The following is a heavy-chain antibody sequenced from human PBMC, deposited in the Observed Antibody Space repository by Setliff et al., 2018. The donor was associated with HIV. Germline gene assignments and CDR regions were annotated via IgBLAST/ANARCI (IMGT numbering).Heavy chain of an antibody. CDR3: AKVSPYKRVVGPYFDY. CDR2: ISWDATST. CDR1: GFTFDDYT. V-gene: IGHV3-43*01. J-gene: IGHJ4*02. D-gene: IGHD3-22*01. Sequence: HPGGSLRLSCAASGFTFDDYTMHWVRQAPGKGLEWVSLISWDATSTYYADSVKGRFTISRDNSKNSLYLQMNSLRTEDTALYYCAKVSPYKRVVGPYFDYWGQGTLVTVSS.